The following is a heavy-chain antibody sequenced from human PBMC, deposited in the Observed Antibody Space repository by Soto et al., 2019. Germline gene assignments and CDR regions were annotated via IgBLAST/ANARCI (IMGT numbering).Heavy chain of an antibody. CDR1: GFSFSSYK. CDR3: ARDQYSSGSYDRLGDDDALDI. V-gene: IGHV3-21*06. J-gene: IGHJ3*02. D-gene: IGHD6-19*01. Sequence: EVQLVESGGGLVKPGGSLRLSCAASGFSFSSYKMNWVRQAPGRGLEWVSCISKSSSYIYYADSVNGRFTISRDNAKNSLYLQMNSLRAEDTAVYYCARDQYSSGSYDRLGDDDALDIWGQGTMVTVSS. CDR2: ISKSSSYI.